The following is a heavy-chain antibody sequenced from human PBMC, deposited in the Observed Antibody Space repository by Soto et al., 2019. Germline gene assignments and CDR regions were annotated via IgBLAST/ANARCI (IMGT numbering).Heavy chain of an antibody. CDR3: VGFCSGGSCPNYGMDV. V-gene: IGHV1-69*13. J-gene: IGHJ6*02. CDR2: IIPIFGTA. CDR1: GGTFSNYA. Sequence: SVKVSYKATGGTFSNYANNWVRQAPRKGIEWMGGIIPIFGTANYAQKFQGRVTITAVESTCTAYMELSSLRSEDTAVYYCVGFCSGGSCPNYGMDVWGQGTTVTVSS. D-gene: IGHD2-15*01.